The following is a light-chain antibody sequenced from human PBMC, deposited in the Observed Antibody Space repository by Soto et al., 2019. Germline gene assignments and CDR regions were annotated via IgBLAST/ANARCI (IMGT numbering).Light chain of an antibody. CDR1: QSVSSNY. CDR2: DAS. V-gene: IGKV3D-20*02. J-gene: IGKJ4*01. Sequence: LTGSPATLSLSARERATLSCRASQSVSSNYLSWYQQKPGQAPRLLIYDASNRATGIPARFSGSGSGTDFTLTISSLQPEDFAVYYCQQRASLFTFGGGTKVDI. CDR3: QQRASLFT.